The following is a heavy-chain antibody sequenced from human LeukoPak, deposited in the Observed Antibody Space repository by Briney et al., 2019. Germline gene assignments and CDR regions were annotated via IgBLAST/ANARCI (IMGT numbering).Heavy chain of an antibody. CDR3: AKDRRLSIAVAGFDY. CDR1: GFTFSNYG. V-gene: IGHV3-30*18. Sequence: GRSLRLSCAASGFTFSNYGIHWVRQAPGKGLEWVAVTSDDGSNKYYAESVKGRFTISRDSSKNTVYLQMTSLRAEDTGLYYCAKDRRLSIAVAGFDYWGQGTLVTVSS. CDR2: TSDDGSNK. J-gene: IGHJ4*02. D-gene: IGHD6-19*01.